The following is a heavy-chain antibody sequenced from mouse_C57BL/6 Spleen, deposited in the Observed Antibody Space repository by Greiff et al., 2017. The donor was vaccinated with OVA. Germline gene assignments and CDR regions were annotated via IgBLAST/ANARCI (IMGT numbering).Heavy chain of an antibody. CDR1: GFNIKDYY. CDR2: IDPEDGDT. J-gene: IGHJ1*03. V-gene: IGHV14-1*01. D-gene: IGHD1-1*01. CDR3: TTDYGSSSRYFDV. Sequence: EVMLVESGAELVRPGASVKLSCTASGFNIKDYYMHWVKQRPEQGLEWIGRIDPEDGDTEYAPKFQGKATMTADTSSNTAYLQLSSLTSEDTAVYYCTTDYGSSSRYFDVWGTGTTVTVSS.